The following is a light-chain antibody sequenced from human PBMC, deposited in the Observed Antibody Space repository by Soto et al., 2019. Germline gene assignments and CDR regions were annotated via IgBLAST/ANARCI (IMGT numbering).Light chain of an antibody. V-gene: IGKV2D-29*01. J-gene: IGKJ5*01. Sequence: DILLTQTPHSLSVIPGQAASISCTSAQSLLNNDGKTYLFWYLQRAGQPPQLLIYEDSKRYSGVPDRFSGSGSGTDFTLQISRVAAEDVGTYFCLQSLQLPVTFGQGTRLDIK. CDR1: QSLLNNDGKTY. CDR3: LQSLQLPVT. CDR2: EDS.